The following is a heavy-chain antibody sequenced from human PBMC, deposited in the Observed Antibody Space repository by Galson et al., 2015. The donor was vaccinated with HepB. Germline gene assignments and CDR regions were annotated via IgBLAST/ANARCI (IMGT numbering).Heavy chain of an antibody. D-gene: IGHD2-2*01. CDR2: ISSSSSTI. CDR3: ARGEEGLVVVPAANWFDP. CDR1: GFTFSSYS. V-gene: IGHV3-48*01. Sequence: SLRLSCAASGFTFSSYSMNWVRQAPGKGLEWVSYISSSSSTIYYADSVKGRFTISRDNAKNSLYLQMNSLRAEDTAVYYCARGEEGLVVVPAANWFDPWGQGTLVTVSS. J-gene: IGHJ5*02.